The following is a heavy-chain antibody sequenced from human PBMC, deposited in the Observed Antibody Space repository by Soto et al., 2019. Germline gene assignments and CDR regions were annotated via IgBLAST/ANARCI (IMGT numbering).Heavy chain of an antibody. CDR3: AKASTGTLAPYHYDY. Sequence: GESLKISCKGSGYSFTNQWIGWVRQMPGKGLEWMGIIYPGDSDTKYSPSFQGQVTISVDKSITTAYLQWSSLKASDTAMYYWAKASTGTLAPYHYDYCGERTQVTSP. CDR2: IYPGDSDT. J-gene: IGHJ4*02. V-gene: IGHV5-51*01. D-gene: IGHD1-1*01. CDR1: GYSFTNQW.